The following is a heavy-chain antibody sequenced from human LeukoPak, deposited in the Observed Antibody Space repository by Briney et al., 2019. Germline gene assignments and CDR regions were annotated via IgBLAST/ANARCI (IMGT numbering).Heavy chain of an antibody. J-gene: IGHJ4*02. Sequence: ASVKVSCKASGYTFTGYYMHWVRQAPGQGLEWMGWINPNSGGTNYAQKFQGRVTMTRDTSISTAYMELSRLRSEDTAVYYCARGRGSYYDILTGWYYFDYWGQGTLVTVSS. D-gene: IGHD3-9*01. CDR1: GYTFTGYY. CDR3: ARGRGSYYDILTGWYYFDY. V-gene: IGHV1-2*02. CDR2: INPNSGGT.